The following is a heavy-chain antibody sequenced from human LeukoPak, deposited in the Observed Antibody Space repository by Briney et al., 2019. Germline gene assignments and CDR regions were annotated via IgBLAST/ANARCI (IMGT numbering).Heavy chain of an antibody. CDR3: ARDKLAVAATHFSAY. V-gene: IGHV3-30*04. Sequence: GGPLRLSCAPSGFTFSSYAMHWVRPAPGKGLVWVAVITYDGSNTSYADSVKGRFPNSRDNSKNTLYLQMNSLRAEDTAAYYCARDKLAVAATHFSAYWGQGPLVTVSS. J-gene: IGHJ4*02. D-gene: IGHD6-19*01. CDR2: ITYDGSNT. CDR1: GFTFSSYA.